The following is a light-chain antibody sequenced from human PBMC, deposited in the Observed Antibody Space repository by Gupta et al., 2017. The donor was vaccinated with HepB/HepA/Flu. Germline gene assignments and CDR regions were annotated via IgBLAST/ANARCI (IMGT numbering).Light chain of an antibody. CDR1: QGIGKD. Sequence: DIQMTQSPSSLSASIGDRVTITCRASQGIGKDLGWCQQRPGEAPKRLIRAASILLSGVPPRFSGGGFGTEFTLTISSLQPEDFATYYCLQYNSYPRTFGQGTKVEIK. J-gene: IGKJ1*01. CDR3: LQYNSYPRT. CDR2: AAS. V-gene: IGKV1-17*01.